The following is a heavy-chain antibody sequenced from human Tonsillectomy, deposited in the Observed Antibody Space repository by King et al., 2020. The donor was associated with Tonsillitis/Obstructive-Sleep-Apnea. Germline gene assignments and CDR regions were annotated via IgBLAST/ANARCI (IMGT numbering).Heavy chain of an antibody. CDR3: ARTGGVTMVPTKGYGLDV. J-gene: IGHJ6*02. V-gene: IGHV3-74*01. Sequence: VQLVESGGGLVQPGGSLRLSCAASGFTFSSYWMHWVRQAPGKGLVWVSRINSDGSSTSYADSVKGRFTISRDNAKNTLYLQMNSLRAEDTAVYYCARTGGVTMVPTKGYGLDVWGQGTTVTVSS. CDR2: INSDGSST. D-gene: IGHD3-10*01. CDR1: GFTFSSYW.